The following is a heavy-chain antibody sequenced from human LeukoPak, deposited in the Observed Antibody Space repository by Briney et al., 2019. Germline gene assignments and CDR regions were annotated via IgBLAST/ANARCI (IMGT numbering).Heavy chain of an antibody. CDR1: GFTFSSYS. CDR3: ARARVGATEFDY. Sequence: GGSLRLSCAASGFTFSSYSMNWVRQAPGKGLEWGSSISSSSSYIYYADSVKGRFTISRDNAKNSLYLQMNSLRAEDTAVYYCARARVGATEFDYWGQGTLVTVSS. J-gene: IGHJ4*02. D-gene: IGHD1-26*01. CDR2: ISSSSSYI. V-gene: IGHV3-21*01.